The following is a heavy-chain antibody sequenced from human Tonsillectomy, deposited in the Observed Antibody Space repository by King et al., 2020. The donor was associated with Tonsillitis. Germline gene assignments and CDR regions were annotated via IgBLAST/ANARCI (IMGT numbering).Heavy chain of an antibody. Sequence: VQLQESGPGLVKPSETLSLTCAVSGYSISSGYFWGWIRQPPGKGLEWIGSIYHSGSTYYNASLKSRVTISVDTSTNQFSLKLSSVTAADTAVYYCARGYGSGSYGGFDYWGQGTLVTVSS. V-gene: IGHV4-38-2*01. CDR2: IYHSGST. CDR3: ARGYGSGSYGGFDY. D-gene: IGHD3-10*01. J-gene: IGHJ4*02. CDR1: GYSISSGYF.